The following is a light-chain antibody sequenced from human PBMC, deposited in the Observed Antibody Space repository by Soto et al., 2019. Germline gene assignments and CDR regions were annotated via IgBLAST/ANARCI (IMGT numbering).Light chain of an antibody. CDR2: GAS. V-gene: IGKV3-15*01. J-gene: IGKJ1*01. CDR1: QSVGSN. Sequence: EIVMTQSPATLSVSPGDRAALSCRARQSVGSNLAWYQQKPGQAPRLLLYGASTRATGIPARFSGSGSGTEFTLTISSLQSEDFAIYFCQQYNNWPPDRTFGQGTKVEIK. CDR3: QQYNNWPPDRT.